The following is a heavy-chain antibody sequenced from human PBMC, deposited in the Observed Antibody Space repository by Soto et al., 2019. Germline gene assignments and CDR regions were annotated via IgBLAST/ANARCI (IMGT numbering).Heavy chain of an antibody. CDR3: ATRHLSYCSGGTCNPFDF. CDR2: ISVSGDTT. D-gene: IGHD2-15*01. J-gene: IGHJ4*02. V-gene: IGHV3-23*01. Sequence: GGSLRLSCAASGFTFTTYAMSWVRQAPGKGLEWVSTISVSGDTTYYADSVKGRFAVSRDNSKNSIYLQMNSLRAEDTAIYHCATRHLSYCSGGTCNPFDFWGQGTLVTVS. CDR1: GFTFTTYA.